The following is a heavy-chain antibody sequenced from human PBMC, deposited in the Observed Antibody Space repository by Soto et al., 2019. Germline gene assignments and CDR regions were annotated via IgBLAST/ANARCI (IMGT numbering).Heavy chain of an antibody. D-gene: IGHD3-10*01. CDR1: GVTFSNYA. CDR3: AKQRADYGSGADTFYFDS. V-gene: IGHV3-23*01. Sequence: HPGGALRLSCTVSGVTFSNYAMNWVRQAPGKGLEWVSSLSGSGGTTYYADSVKGRFIISRDNSKNTLYLLMNSLRAEDTALYYCAKQRADYGSGADTFYFDSWGQGAPVTVSS. J-gene: IGHJ4*02. CDR2: LSGSGGTT.